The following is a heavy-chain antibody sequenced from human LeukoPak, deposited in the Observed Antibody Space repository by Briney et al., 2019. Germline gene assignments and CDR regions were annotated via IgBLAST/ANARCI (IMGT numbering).Heavy chain of an antibody. J-gene: IGHJ3*02. CDR2: ISSSSSYI. V-gene: IGHV3-21*01. Sequence: PGGSLRLSCAASGFTFSSYSMNWARQAPGKGLEWVSSISSSSSYIYYADSVKGRFTISRDNAKNSLYLQMNSLRAEDTAVYYCARERELDAFDIWGQGTMVTVSS. CDR1: GFTFSSYS. CDR3: ARERELDAFDI.